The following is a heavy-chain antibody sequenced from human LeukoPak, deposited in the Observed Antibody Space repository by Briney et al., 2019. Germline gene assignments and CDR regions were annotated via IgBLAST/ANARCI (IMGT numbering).Heavy chain of an antibody. Sequence: SETLSLTCTVSGGSISSSSYYWGWIRQPPGKGLEWIGSIYYSGSTYYNPSLKSRVTISVDTSKNQFSLKLSSVTAADTAVYYCARELISHNPIVVVQTRHGFDPWGQGTLVTVPS. CDR2: IYYSGST. CDR1: GGSISSSSYY. V-gene: IGHV4-39*07. J-gene: IGHJ5*02. CDR3: ARELISHNPIVVVQTRHGFDP. D-gene: IGHD2-2*01.